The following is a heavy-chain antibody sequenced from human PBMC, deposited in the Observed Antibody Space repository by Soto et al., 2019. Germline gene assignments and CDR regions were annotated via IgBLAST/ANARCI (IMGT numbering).Heavy chain of an antibody. D-gene: IGHD3-16*01. Sequence: GGSLRLSCAASGFTFSGYAMSWVRQAPGKGLEWVSAISGSGGSKYYAESVKGQFTISRDNSNNTLYLQMNSLKAEDRAVHTCAKVWDFSADLLDVWGQRTLVTVSS. V-gene: IGHV3-23*01. J-gene: IGHJ4*01. CDR3: AKVWDFSADLLDV. CDR1: GFTFSGYA. CDR2: ISGSGGSK.